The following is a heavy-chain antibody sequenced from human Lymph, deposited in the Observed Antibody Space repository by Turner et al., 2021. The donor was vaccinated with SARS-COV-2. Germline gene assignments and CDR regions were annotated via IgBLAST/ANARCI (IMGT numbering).Heavy chain of an antibody. V-gene: IGHV4-59*01. D-gene: IGHD2-2*01. Sequence: QVQLQESGPGLVKPSETLSLTCTVSGGSISSYYWSWIRQPPGKGLEWIGYIFYSGSTIYNPSLKCRVTISVDTSKNQFSLKLSSVTAADTAVYYCARVVPAGWYYFDYWGQGTLVTVSS. CDR1: GGSISSYY. CDR2: IFYSGST. J-gene: IGHJ4*02. CDR3: ARVVPAGWYYFDY.